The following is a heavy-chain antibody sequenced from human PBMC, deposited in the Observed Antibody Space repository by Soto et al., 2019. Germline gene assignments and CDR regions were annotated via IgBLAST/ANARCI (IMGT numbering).Heavy chain of an antibody. J-gene: IGHJ6*02. Sequence: GASVKVSCKASGYTFTSYYMHWVRQAPGQGLEWMGIINPSGGSTSYAQKFQGRVTMTRDTSTSTVYMELSSLRSEDTAVYYCARDQTTTNHYYYNGMDVWGQGTTVTVSS. D-gene: IGHD4-4*01. CDR1: GYTFTSYY. CDR3: ARDQTTTNHYYYNGMDV. V-gene: IGHV1-46*01. CDR2: INPSGGST.